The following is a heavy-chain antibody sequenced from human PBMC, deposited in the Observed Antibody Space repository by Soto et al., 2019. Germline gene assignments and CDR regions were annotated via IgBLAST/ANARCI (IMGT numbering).Heavy chain of an antibody. J-gene: IGHJ6*02. Sequence: ASVKVSCKVSGYTLTELSMHWVRQAPGKGLEWMGGFDPEDGETIYAQKFQGRVTMTEDTSTDTAYMELSSLRSEDTAVYYCATGGTVDTAMGFYYYYGMDVWGQGTTVTVSS. V-gene: IGHV1-24*01. CDR2: FDPEDGET. CDR1: GYTLTELS. CDR3: ATGGTVDTAMGFYYYYGMDV. D-gene: IGHD5-18*01.